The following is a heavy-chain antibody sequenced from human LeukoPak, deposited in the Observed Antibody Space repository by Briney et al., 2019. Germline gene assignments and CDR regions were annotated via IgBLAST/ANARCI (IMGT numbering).Heavy chain of an antibody. CDR1: GGSINTPNYY. Sequence: PSETLSLTCTVSGGSINTPNYYWSWIRQPAGKGLEWIGRISSSGSTNYNPSLKSRVTISVDTSKNQFSLKLSSVTAADTAAYFCARGPYSYDSSGAFDIWGQGTMVTVSS. V-gene: IGHV4-61*02. CDR2: ISSSGST. J-gene: IGHJ3*02. D-gene: IGHD3-22*01. CDR3: ARGPYSYDSSGAFDI.